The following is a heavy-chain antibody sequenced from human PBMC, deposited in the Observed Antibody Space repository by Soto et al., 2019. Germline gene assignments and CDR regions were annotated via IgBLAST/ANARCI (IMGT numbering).Heavy chain of an antibody. D-gene: IGHD3-16*02. V-gene: IGHV2-5*02. CDR2: IYWDDDQ. Sequence: QITLKESGPTLVKPTQTLTLTCPFSGFSLSTKTVGVSWIRQPPGKALEWLAVIYWDDDQRYSPSLKNRLTIIKDISRSQLVLTMTNIDSVATATYYCAHIMLTFGGVLADDAFDIWGPGTLVTVSS. CDR3: AHIMLTFGGVLADDAFDI. CDR1: GFSLSTKTVG. J-gene: IGHJ3*02.